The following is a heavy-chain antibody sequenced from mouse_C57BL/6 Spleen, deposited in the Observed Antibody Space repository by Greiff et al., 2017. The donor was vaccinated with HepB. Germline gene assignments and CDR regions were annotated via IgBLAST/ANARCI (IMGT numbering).Heavy chain of an antibody. CDR3: ARGGYDMGGY. Sequence: QVQLQQPGAELVKPGASVKLSCKASGYTFTSYWMQWVKQRPGQGLEWIGEIDPSDSYTNYNQKFKGKATLTVDTSSSTAYMQLSSLTSEDSAVYYCARGGYDMGGYWGQGTTLTVSS. D-gene: IGHD2-2*01. V-gene: IGHV1-50*01. CDR1: GYTFTSYW. CDR2: IDPSDSYT. J-gene: IGHJ2*01.